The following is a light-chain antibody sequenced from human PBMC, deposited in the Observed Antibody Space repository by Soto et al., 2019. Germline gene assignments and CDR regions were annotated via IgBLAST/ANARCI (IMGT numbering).Light chain of an antibody. V-gene: IGKV3-11*01. CDR1: QSVSSY. Sequence: ERVLTQSPATLSLSPGERDTLSCRASQSVSSYLAWYQQKPGQAPRLLIYDASNRATGIPARFSGSGSGTDFTLTISSLEPEDFAVYYCQQRSNWPITFGQGTRLEIK. J-gene: IGKJ5*01. CDR3: QQRSNWPIT. CDR2: DAS.